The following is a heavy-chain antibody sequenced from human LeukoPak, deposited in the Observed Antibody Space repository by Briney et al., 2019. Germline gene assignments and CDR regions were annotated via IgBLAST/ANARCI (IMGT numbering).Heavy chain of an antibody. D-gene: IGHD3-16*01. Sequence: GKSLRLSCAASGFTFSRYWMHWVRQAPGKGLVWVSRINSDGIGTSYADSVKGRFTISRDNAKNTLYLQMNSLRAEDTAVYSCARDYGDAFDLWGQGTMVTVSS. V-gene: IGHV3-74*01. J-gene: IGHJ3*01. CDR3: ARDYGDAFDL. CDR2: INSDGIGT. CDR1: GFTFSRYW.